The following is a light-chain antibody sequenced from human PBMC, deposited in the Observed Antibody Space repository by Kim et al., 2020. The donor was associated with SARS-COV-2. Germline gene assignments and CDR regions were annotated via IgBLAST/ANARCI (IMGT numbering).Light chain of an antibody. CDR1: GGSIASNY. CDR2: EDN. Sequence: KTVTISCPRSGGSIASNYVQWYQQRPGSAPTTVIYEDNQRPSGVPDRFSGSIDSSSNSASLTISGLKTEDEADYYCQSYDSSNPWVFGGGTKLTVL. J-gene: IGLJ3*02. V-gene: IGLV6-57*03. CDR3: QSYDSSNPWV.